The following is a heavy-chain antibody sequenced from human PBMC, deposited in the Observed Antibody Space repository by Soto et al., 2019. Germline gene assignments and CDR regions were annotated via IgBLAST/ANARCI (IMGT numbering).Heavy chain of an antibody. CDR3: ARDGDGYHT. Sequence: EVQLVESGGGLVQPGGSLTLSCTASGFTFSSNSMSWVRQAPGKGLEWVADIKEDGGAKYYADAVKGRFTLSRDNVENLRCLQFKSLGVEDTAVYSCARDGDGYHTWGQGTLVTVSS. V-gene: IGHV3-7*01. D-gene: IGHD5-18*01. CDR2: IKEDGGAK. J-gene: IGHJ5*02. CDR1: GFTFSSNS.